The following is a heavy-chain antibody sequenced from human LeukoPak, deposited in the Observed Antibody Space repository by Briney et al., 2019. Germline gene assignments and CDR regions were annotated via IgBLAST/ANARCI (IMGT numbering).Heavy chain of an antibody. V-gene: IGHV3-48*01. J-gene: IGHJ4*02. CDR1: GFTFSSYS. CDR3: ASEPLIDY. CDR2: ISSSSSTI. Sequence: PGGSLRLSCAASGFTFSSYSMNWVRQAPGKGLEWVSYISSSSSTIYYADSVKGRFTISKDNAKNSLYMQMNNLKADDTAVYYCASEPLIDYWGQGNLVTVSS.